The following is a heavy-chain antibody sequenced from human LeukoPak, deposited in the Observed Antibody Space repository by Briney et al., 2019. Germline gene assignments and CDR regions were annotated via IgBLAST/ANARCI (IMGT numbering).Heavy chain of an antibody. CDR2: INGDGSST. J-gene: IGHJ1*01. V-gene: IGHV3-74*01. Sequence: GGSLRLSCAASGFTFSTYWIHWVRQVPGKGLVWVSHINGDGSSTSYVDSVKGRFTISRDNAKNTVYLQMNSLRAEDTAVYYCARDARYSFQLWGQGTLVTVSS. CDR1: GFTFSTYW. D-gene: IGHD4-11*01. CDR3: ARDARYSFQL.